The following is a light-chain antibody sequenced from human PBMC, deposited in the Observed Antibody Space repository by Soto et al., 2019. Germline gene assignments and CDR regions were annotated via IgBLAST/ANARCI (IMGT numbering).Light chain of an antibody. V-gene: IGKV1-33*01. CDR3: QQYNSLPLT. CDR1: QDIRNY. CDR2: DAS. J-gene: IGKJ5*01. Sequence: DIQMTQSPSSLSASVGDRVTITCQASQDIRNYLNWYQRKAGKAPKLLVNDASNLETGVPSRFSGSGDGTNFIFTISSLQPEDIATYFCQQYNSLPLTFGQGTRLDIE.